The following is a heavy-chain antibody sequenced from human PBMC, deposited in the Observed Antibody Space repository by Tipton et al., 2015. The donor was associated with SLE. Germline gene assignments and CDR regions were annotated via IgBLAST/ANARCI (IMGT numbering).Heavy chain of an antibody. CDR1: GGSISSYY. CDR2: IYYSGST. V-gene: IGHV4-59*07. D-gene: IGHD4-11*01. Sequence: TLSLTCTVSGGSISSYYWSWIRQPPGKGLEWIGYIYYSGSTNYNPSLKSRVTISVDTSKNQFSLKLRSVTAADQAVYYCARWAGPTVNFDYWGQGTLVTVSS. J-gene: IGHJ4*02. CDR3: ARWAGPTVNFDY.